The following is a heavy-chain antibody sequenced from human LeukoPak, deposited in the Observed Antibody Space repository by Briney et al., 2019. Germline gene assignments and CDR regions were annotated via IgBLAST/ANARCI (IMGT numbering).Heavy chain of an antibody. CDR1: GGSISSGDYY. D-gene: IGHD6-19*01. CDR3: ARDHSSGGYYYYGMDV. CDR2: IYYSGST. V-gene: IGHV4-30-4*01. Sequence: SETLSLTCTVSGGSISSGDYYWSWIRQPPGKGLEWIGYIYYSGSTYYNPSLKSRVTISVDTSKNQFSLKLSSVTAADTAVYYCARDHSSGGYYYYGMDVWGQGTTVTVSS. J-gene: IGHJ6*02.